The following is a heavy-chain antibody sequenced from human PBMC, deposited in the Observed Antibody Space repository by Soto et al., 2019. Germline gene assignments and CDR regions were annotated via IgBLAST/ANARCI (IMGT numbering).Heavy chain of an antibody. V-gene: IGHV4-39*01. CDR2: VHYSGSA. D-gene: IGHD3-10*01. CDR1: GGSISTSSYF. J-gene: IGHJ4*02. CDR3: ARHRWGSGSYSGVIDF. Sequence: PSETLSLTCSVSGGSISTSSYFWSWIRQPPGKGLEWVGAVHYSGSANYRSSLQSRVTISVDTSQNQFSLRLRSVTAADTAVYYCARHRWGSGSYSGVIDFWGQGAMVTVSS.